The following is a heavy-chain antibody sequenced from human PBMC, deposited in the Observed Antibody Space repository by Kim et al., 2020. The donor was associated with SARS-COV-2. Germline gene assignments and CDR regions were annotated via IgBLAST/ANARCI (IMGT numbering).Heavy chain of an antibody. J-gene: IGHJ4*02. CDR3: ARDTVNGIFDY. Sequence: YDNPSLKSRVTISVDTSKNQFSLKLSSVTAADTAVYYCARDTVNGIFDYWGQGTLVTVSS. V-gene: IGHV4-39*02. D-gene: IGHD4-17*01.